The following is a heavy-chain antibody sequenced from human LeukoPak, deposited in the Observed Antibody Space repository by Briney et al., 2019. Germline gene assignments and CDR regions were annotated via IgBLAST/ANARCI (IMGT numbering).Heavy chain of an antibody. Sequence: ASVKVSCKASGYTFTGYYMHWVRQAPGQGLEWVGWINPNSGGTNYAQKFQGRGTMTRDTSISTAYMELSRLRSDDTAVYYCARSPDSYYYDSSGYYLDYWGQGTLVTVSS. J-gene: IGHJ4*02. V-gene: IGHV1-2*02. D-gene: IGHD3-22*01. CDR1: GYTFTGYY. CDR3: ARSPDSYYYDSSGYYLDY. CDR2: INPNSGGT.